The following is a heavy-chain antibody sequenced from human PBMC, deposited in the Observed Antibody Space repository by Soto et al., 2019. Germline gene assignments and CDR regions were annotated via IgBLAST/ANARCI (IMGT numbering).Heavy chain of an antibody. Sequence: SETLSLTWAVYGGSFSCYYWSWSRQPPGKGLEWIGEINHSGSTNYNPSLKSRVTISVDTSKNQFSLKLSSVTAADTAVYYCARGQEAYGGNSARFDYWGQGTLVTVSS. V-gene: IGHV4-34*01. D-gene: IGHD4-17*01. J-gene: IGHJ4*02. CDR2: INHSGST. CDR1: GGSFSCYY. CDR3: ARGQEAYGGNSARFDY.